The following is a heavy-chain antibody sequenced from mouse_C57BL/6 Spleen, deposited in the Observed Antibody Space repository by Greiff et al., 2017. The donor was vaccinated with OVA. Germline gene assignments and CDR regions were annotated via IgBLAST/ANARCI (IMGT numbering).Heavy chain of an antibody. J-gene: IGHJ3*01. CDR1: GYTFTDYN. D-gene: IGHD2-12*01. V-gene: IGHV1-22*01. Sequence: EVQLQQSGPELVKPGASVKMSCKASGYTFTDYNMHWVKQSHGKSLEWIGYINPNNGGTSYNQKFKGKATLTVNKSSSTAYMELRSLKSEDSAVYYCAVYSNDVGGGFAYWGQGTLVTVSA. CDR2: INPNNGGT. CDR3: AVYSNDVGGGFAY.